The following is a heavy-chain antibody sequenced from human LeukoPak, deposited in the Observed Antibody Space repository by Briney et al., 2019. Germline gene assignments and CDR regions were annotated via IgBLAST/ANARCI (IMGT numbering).Heavy chain of an antibody. D-gene: IGHD3-22*01. CDR1: GGSISSYY. Sequence: SETLSLTCTVSGGSISSYYWSWIRQSPGKGLEWIGYIYYSGSTNYNPSLKSRVTISVDTSKNQFSLKLSSVTAADTAVYYCARVGGYLYYYYMDVWGKGTTVTVSS. CDR3: ARVGGYLYYYYMDV. V-gene: IGHV4-59*01. J-gene: IGHJ6*03. CDR2: IYYSGST.